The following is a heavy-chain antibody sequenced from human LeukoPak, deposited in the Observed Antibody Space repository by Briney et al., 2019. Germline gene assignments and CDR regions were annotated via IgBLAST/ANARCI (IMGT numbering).Heavy chain of an antibody. CDR3: ARGELRSGSYLDAFDI. Sequence: ASVKVSCKASGYTFTGYYMHWVRQAPGQGLEWMGWINPNSGGTNYAQKFQGRVTMTRDTSIGTAYMELSRLRSDDTAVYYCARGELRSGSYLDAFDIWGQGTMVTVSS. V-gene: IGHV1-2*02. CDR1: GYTFTGYY. D-gene: IGHD1-26*01. CDR2: INPNSGGT. J-gene: IGHJ3*02.